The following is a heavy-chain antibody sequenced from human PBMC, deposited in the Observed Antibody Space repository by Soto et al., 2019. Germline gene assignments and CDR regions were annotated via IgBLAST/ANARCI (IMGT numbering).Heavy chain of an antibody. V-gene: IGHV4-59*01. CDR2: IYYSGST. J-gene: IGHJ6*02. CDR1: GGSISSYY. CDR3: ARAVKGYYDFWSGYSQYYYGMDV. D-gene: IGHD3-3*01. Sequence: SETLSLTXTVSGGSISSYYWSWIRQPPGKGLEWIGYIYYSGSTNYNPSLKSRVTISVDTSKNQFSLKLSSVTAADTAVYYCARAVKGYYDFWSGYSQYYYGMDVWGQGTTVTVSS.